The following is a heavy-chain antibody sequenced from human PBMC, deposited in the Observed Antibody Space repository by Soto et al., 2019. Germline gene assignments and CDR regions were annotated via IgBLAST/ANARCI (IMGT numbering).Heavy chain of an antibody. D-gene: IGHD1-7*01. CDR2: IYYSGST. V-gene: IGHV4-59*12. Sequence: SETLSLTCTVSGGSISSYYWSWIRQPPGKGLEWIGYIYYSGSTNYNPSLKSRVTISVDTSKNQFSLQLNSVTPEDTAVYYCARNSITGTTLSYGMDVWGQGTTVTVSS. CDR1: GGSISSYY. J-gene: IGHJ6*02. CDR3: ARNSITGTTLSYGMDV.